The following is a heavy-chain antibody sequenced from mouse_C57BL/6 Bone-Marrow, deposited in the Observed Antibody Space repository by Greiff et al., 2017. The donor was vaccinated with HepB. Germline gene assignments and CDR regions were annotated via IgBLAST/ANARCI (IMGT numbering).Heavy chain of an antibody. CDR3: ARWDYYGSSYWYFDV. D-gene: IGHD1-1*01. Sequence: QVQLQQPGAELVMPGASVKLSCKASGYTFTSYWMHWVKQRPGQGLEWIGEIDPSDSYTNYNQKFKGKSTLTVDKSPSTAYMQLSSLTSEDSAVYYCARWDYYGSSYWYFDVWGTGPTVTVSS. V-gene: IGHV1-69*01. CDR2: IDPSDSYT. CDR1: GYTFTSYW. J-gene: IGHJ1*03.